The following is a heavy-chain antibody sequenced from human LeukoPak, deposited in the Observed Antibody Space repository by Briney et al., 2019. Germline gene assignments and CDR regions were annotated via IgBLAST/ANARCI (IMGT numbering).Heavy chain of an antibody. J-gene: IGHJ3*02. D-gene: IGHD2-2*02. Sequence: SVKVSCKASGGTFSSYAISWVRQAPGQGLEWMGGIIPIFGTANYAQKFQGRVTITTDESTSTAYMELSSLRSEDTAVYYCARVSRYCSSTSCYTGAFDIWGQGTMVTVSS. CDR3: ARVSRYCSSTSCYTGAFDI. CDR2: IIPIFGTA. V-gene: IGHV1-69*05. CDR1: GGTFSSYA.